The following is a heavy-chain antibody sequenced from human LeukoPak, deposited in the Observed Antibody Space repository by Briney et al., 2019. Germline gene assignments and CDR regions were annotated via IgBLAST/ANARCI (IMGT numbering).Heavy chain of an antibody. V-gene: IGHV3-7*01. D-gene: IGHD3-3*01. CDR2: IKQDGSEK. Sequence: PGGSLRPSCAASGFTFSSYWMSWVRHAPGKELEWVANIKQDGSEKYYGDSVKGRFTISRDNAKNSLYLQMNSLRAEPTAVYYCARTNDFWSGYYQYYFDYWGQGTLVTVSS. J-gene: IGHJ4*02. CDR1: GFTFSSYW. CDR3: ARTNDFWSGYYQYYFDY.